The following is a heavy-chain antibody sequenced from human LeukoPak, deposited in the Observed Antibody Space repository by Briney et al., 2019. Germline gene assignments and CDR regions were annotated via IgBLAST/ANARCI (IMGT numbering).Heavy chain of an antibody. CDR2: ISSSRGTI. D-gene: IGHD2-15*01. Sequence: GGALRLSCAASGFTFSAYNMNWGRQAPGKGLEWFSYISSSRGTIYYADSVKGRFTISRDNAKNSLYLQMNSLRDEDTAVYYCARDMTFCSGGSCYSLGFDIWGQGTMVTVSS. J-gene: IGHJ3*02. CDR1: GFTFSAYN. V-gene: IGHV3-48*02. CDR3: ARDMTFCSGGSCYSLGFDI.